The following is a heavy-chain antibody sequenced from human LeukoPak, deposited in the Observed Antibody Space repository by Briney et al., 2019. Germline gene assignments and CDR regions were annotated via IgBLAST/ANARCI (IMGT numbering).Heavy chain of an antibody. V-gene: IGHV3-7*04. D-gene: IGHD2-21*01. Sequence: GGSLRLSCAASGFTFSSYWMSWVRQAPGKGLEWVANIKQDGSEKYYVDSVKGRFTISRDNAKNSLYLQMNSLRAEDTAVYYCARATNCGGDCYYSPFDYWGQGTLVTVSS. J-gene: IGHJ4*02. CDR2: IKQDGSEK. CDR3: ARATNCGGDCYYSPFDY. CDR1: GFTFSSYW.